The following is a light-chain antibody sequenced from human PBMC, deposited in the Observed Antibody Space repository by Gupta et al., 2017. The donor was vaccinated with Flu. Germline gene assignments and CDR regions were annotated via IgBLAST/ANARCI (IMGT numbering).Light chain of an antibody. Sequence: SALTQPASVSGSPGHSITISCTGTSSDVGGYVYVSWYQQHPGKAPKVMIYEVSNRPSGVSNRFSGSKSGNTAALTISGLQAEDEADYYCSAYTSSNTQVLFGGGTKLTVL. CDR2: EVS. J-gene: IGLJ2*01. CDR1: SSDVGGYVY. CDR3: SAYTSSNTQVL. V-gene: IGLV2-14*01.